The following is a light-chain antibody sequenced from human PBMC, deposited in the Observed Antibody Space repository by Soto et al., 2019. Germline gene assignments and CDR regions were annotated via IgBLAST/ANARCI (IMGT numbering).Light chain of an antibody. J-gene: IGKJ1*01. CDR3: QHYNSYSEA. CDR1: QGISSY. V-gene: IGKV1-9*01. Sequence: IQLTQSPPSLSASVGDRVTITCRASQGISSYLAWYQQKPGKAPKLLIYAASTLQSGVPSRFSGSGSGTDFTLTISSLQPDDFATYYCQHYNSYSEAFGQGTKVDIK. CDR2: AAS.